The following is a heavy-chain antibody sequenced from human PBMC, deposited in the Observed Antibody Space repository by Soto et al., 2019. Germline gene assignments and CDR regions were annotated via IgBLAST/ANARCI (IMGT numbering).Heavy chain of an antibody. CDR2: INPGNGNT. V-gene: IGHV1-3*01. D-gene: IGHD4-17*01. CDR3: ARGASSVTTFYFDL. CDR1: GCTFTSYA. Sequence: ASVKVSCKASGCTFTSYAMHWVRQAPGQRLEWMGWINPGNGNTKNSQKFQGRVTITRDTFASTAYMELSSLRSEDTAVYYCARGASSVTTFYFDLWGRGTLVTVSS. J-gene: IGHJ2*01.